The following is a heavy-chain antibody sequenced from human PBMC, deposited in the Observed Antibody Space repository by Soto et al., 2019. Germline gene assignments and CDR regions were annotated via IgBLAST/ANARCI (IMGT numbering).Heavy chain of an antibody. Sequence: EVQLLESGGGLVQPGGSLRLSCAASGFTFSSYAMSWVRQAPGKGLEWVSAISGSGGSTYYADSVKGRFTISRDNSKNTLYLQMNSLRAEDTSVDYCAKVVQSYYYYGMDVWGQGTTVTVSS. CDR1: GFTFSSYA. V-gene: IGHV3-23*01. CDR3: AKVVQSYYYYGMDV. J-gene: IGHJ6*02. CDR2: ISGSGGST.